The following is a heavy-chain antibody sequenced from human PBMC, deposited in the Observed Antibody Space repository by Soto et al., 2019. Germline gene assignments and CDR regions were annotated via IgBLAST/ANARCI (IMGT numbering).Heavy chain of an antibody. D-gene: IGHD6-19*01. J-gene: IGHJ4*02. CDR1: GFAVSSKY. CDR2: IYGGGTT. CDR3: GQNTGCAGFDF. Sequence: EVQLVESGVGLIQPGGSLRLSCAASGFAVSSKYMTWVRQAPGKGLEWVSVIYGGGTTYYADSVKGRFTLSRDTSKKTLYAEMNSLRAEDTALSYCGQNTGCAGFDFLGEGTLVIVST. V-gene: IGHV3-53*01.